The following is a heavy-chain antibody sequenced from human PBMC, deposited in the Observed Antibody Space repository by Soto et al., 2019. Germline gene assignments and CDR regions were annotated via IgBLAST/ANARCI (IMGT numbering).Heavy chain of an antibody. Sequence: GESLKISCKGSGYSFTSYWISWVRQMPGKGLEWMGRIDPSDSYTNYSPSFQGHVTISADKSISTAYLQWSSLKASDTAMYYCARLSADSGIVGYYYYGMDVWGQGTTVTVSS. CDR2: IDPSDSYT. V-gene: IGHV5-10-1*01. D-gene: IGHD2-15*01. CDR3: ARLSADSGIVGYYYYGMDV. CDR1: GYSFTSYW. J-gene: IGHJ6*02.